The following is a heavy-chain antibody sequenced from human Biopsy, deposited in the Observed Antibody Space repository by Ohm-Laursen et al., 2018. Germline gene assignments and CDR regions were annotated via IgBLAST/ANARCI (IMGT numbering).Heavy chain of an antibody. J-gene: IGHJ5*02. V-gene: IGHV1-8*01. Sequence: ASVKVSCKTSGYTFTSYEINWVRQATGQGLEWMGWMNPDSGNTGYAQNFQGRVTMTRNTSIRTAYMELSSLRSEDTAVYFCARADPPLFYYGSGSSNWFDPWGQGTLVTVSS. D-gene: IGHD3-10*01. CDR2: MNPDSGNT. CDR3: ARADPPLFYYGSGSSNWFDP. CDR1: GYTFTSYE.